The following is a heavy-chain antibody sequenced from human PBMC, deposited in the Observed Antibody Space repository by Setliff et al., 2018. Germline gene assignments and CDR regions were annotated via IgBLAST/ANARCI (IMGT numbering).Heavy chain of an antibody. V-gene: IGHV1-3*01. CDR2: INAGNGNI. Sequence: RASVKVSCKASGDTSTTYAIHWVRQAPGQGLEWMGWINAGNGNIRYSQNFQGRVTITRDTSASTAYMELSSLTSEDTAIYYCARGDVYSGSYYHFDYWGQGTLVTVSS. CDR3: ARGDVYSGSYYHFDY. CDR1: GDTSTTYA. J-gene: IGHJ4*02. D-gene: IGHD1-26*01.